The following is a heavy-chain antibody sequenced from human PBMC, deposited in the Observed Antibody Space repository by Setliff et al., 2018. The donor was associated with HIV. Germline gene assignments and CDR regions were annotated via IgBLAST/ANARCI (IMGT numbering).Heavy chain of an antibody. CDR3: ASAGSGTRAPPRY. CDR1: GGSISSYY. CDR2: IFYSGST. J-gene: IGHJ4*02. Sequence: LSLTCTVSGGSISSYYWSWIRQPSGEGLEWIGYIFYSGSTNYNPSLKSRVTISLDTSKNQFSLKLTSVTAADTAVYYCASAGSGTRAPPRYWGQGTLVTVSS. D-gene: IGHD1-1*01. V-gene: IGHV4-59*01.